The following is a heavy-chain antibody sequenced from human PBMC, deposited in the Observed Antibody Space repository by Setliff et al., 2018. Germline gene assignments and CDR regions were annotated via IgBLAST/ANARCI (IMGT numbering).Heavy chain of an antibody. J-gene: IGHJ5*02. CDR2: ISYSGTP. Sequence: PSETLSLTCTVPDDSFTSSRYYRGWIRQAPGSGLEWIGSISYSGTPYYNASVESRVTISIDTSTNQLSLKLSSVTAADTAVYYCSRGPSKVQFDTWGRGIQVTVSS. CDR1: DDSFTSSRYY. CDR3: SRGPSKVQFDT. D-gene: IGHD4-4*01. V-gene: IGHV4-39*01.